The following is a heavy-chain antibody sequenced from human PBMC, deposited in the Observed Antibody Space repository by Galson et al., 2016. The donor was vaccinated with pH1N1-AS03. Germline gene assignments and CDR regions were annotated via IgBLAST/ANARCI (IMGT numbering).Heavy chain of an antibody. CDR3: ARDLGGGIIKEAY. Sequence: SVKVSCKASGYTFTSYGISWVRQAPGQGLEWMGWISGDNGNTNYAQKFQGRVTMTTDTSTSTAYMELRSLRSDDTAVFHCARDLGGGIIKEAYWGQGTLVTVSS. V-gene: IGHV1-18*04. CDR1: GYTFTSYG. J-gene: IGHJ4*02. D-gene: IGHD3-10*01. CDR2: ISGDNGNT.